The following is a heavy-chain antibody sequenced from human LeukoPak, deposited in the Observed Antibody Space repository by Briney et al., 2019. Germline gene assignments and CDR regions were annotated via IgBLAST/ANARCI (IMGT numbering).Heavy chain of an antibody. J-gene: IGHJ4*02. CDR1: GFMFSTYW. Sequence: PGGSLRLSCAASGFMFSTYWMTWVRRAPGEGLEWVANIKPDGSETYYVDRVRGRFTISRDNAENLLYLQMNSLRGEDTAVYKCGRFGYEAAVDLWGQGTLVTVSS. V-gene: IGHV3-7*01. CDR2: IKPDGSET. D-gene: IGHD6-13*01. CDR3: GRFGYEAAVDL.